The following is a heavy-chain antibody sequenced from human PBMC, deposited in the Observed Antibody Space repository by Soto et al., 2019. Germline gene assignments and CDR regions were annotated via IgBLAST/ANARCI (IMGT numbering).Heavy chain of an antibody. CDR1: GGTFSSYA. D-gene: IGHD2-21*02. J-gene: IGHJ6*02. Sequence: QVQLVQSGAEVKKPGSSVKVSCKASGGTFSSYAISWVRQAPGQGLEWLGGIIPIFGTANYAQKFQGRVTITADEYTSTAYLELSSLRSEDTAVYYCARDLPPPAYCGGDCLYYYYGMDVWGQGTTVTVSS. CDR3: ARDLPPPAYCGGDCLYYYYGMDV. CDR2: IIPIFGTA. V-gene: IGHV1-69*01.